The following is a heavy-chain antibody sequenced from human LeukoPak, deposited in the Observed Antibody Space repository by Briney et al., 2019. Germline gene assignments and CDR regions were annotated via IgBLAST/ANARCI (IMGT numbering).Heavy chain of an antibody. J-gene: IGHJ6*02. CDR2: SSTYNGHT. D-gene: IGHD5-12*01. CDR3: AKGRRRATAFYYYYGMDV. Sequence: ASVKVSCKASGYSFTSYGITWVRQAPGQGLEWMGWSSTYNGHTDYAQKFQDRVTMTTDTSTSTAYMELRSLRSDDTAVYYCAKGRRRATAFYYYYGMDVWGQGTTVTVSS. CDR1: GYSFTSYG. V-gene: IGHV1-18*01.